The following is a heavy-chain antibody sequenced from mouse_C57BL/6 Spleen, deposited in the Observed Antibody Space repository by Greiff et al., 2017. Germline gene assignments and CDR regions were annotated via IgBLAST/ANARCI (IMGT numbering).Heavy chain of an antibody. D-gene: IGHD1-1*01. CDR3: TRLRTTTFGC. V-gene: IGHV1-80*01. Sequence: QVQLQQSGAELVKPGASVKISCKASGYAFSSYWMNWVKQRPGQGLEWIGQIYPGDGDTNYNGKFKGKATLTADTSSRPAYLQRSSLTSEDSAVYFCTRLRTTTFGCWGQGTTLTVA. CDR2: IYPGDGDT. CDR1: GYAFSSYW. J-gene: IGHJ2*01.